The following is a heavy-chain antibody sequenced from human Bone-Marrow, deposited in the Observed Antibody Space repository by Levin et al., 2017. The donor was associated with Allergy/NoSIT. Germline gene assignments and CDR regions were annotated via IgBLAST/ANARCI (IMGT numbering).Heavy chain of an antibody. V-gene: IGHV1-46*01. CDR1: GDTIINYY. J-gene: IGHJ4*02. CDR2: IKPSGSNR. CDR3: ARMLSGPHYFDY. D-gene: IGHD3-10*01. Sequence: ASVKVSCKASGDTIINYYIHWVRQAPGQGLEWMGLIKPSGSNRNYAQKFQGRVTMTRDTSTNTVYMDLSSLRSDDTAMYFCARMLSGPHYFDYWGQGTLVTVSS.